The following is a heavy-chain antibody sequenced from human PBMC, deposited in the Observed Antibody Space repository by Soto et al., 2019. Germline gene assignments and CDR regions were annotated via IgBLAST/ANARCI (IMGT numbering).Heavy chain of an antibody. J-gene: IGHJ3*02. D-gene: IGHD3-16*02. CDR3: ARVMITFGGVIVSPDAFDI. V-gene: IGHV3-66*01. CDR2: IYSGGST. CDR1: GFTVSSNY. Sequence: GGSLRLSCAASGFTVSSNYMSWVRQAPGKGLEWVSVIYSGGSTYYADSVKGRFTISRDNSKNTLYLQMNSLRAEDTAVYYCARVMITFGGVIVSPDAFDIWGQGTMVTVSS.